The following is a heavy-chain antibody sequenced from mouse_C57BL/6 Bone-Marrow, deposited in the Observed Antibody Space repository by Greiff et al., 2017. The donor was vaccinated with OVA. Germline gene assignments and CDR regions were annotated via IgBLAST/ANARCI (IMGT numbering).Heavy chain of an antibody. CDR1: GFNITDYY. CDR3: TTRTRGVYNY. V-gene: IGHV14-1*01. CDR2: IDPEDGDT. J-gene: IGHJ2*01. Sequence: EVQLQQSGAELVRPGASVKLSCTASGFNITDYYMHWVKQRPEQGLEWLGRIDPEDGDTASAPKFQGKATMTAATSSNTAYLQLSSLTSADTAVYYCTTRTRGVYNYWGQGTTLTVSS.